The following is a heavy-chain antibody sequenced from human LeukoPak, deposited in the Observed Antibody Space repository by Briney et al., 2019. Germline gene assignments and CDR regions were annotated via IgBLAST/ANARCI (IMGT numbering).Heavy chain of an antibody. V-gene: IGHV4-59*01. Sequence: SETLSLTCTVSGGSISSYYWSWIRQPPGKGLEWIGYIYYNGSTNYNPSLKSRVTISVDTSKNQFSLKLSSVTAADTAVYYCARGGRAAAAPFDYWGQGTLVTVSS. CDR1: GGSISSYY. CDR2: IYYNGST. J-gene: IGHJ4*02. D-gene: IGHD6-13*01. CDR3: ARGGRAAAAPFDY.